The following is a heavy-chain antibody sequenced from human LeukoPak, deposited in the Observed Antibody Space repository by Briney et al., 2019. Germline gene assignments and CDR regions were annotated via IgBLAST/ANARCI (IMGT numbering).Heavy chain of an antibody. CDR3: ARKSHSNYDFWSGSPFDY. CDR1: GGSISSYY. CDR2: IYYSGST. D-gene: IGHD3-3*01. J-gene: IGHJ4*02. V-gene: IGHV4-59*08. Sequence: PSETLSLTCTVSGGSISSYYWSWIRQPPGKGLEWIGYIYYSGSTNYNPSLKSRVTISVDTSKNQSSLKLSSVTAADTAVYYCARKSHSNYDFWSGSPFDYWGQGTLVTVSS.